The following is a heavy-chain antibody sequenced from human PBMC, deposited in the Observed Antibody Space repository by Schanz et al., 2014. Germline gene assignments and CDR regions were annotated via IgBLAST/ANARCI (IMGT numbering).Heavy chain of an antibody. J-gene: IGHJ5*02. CDR3: ARGRVLES. Sequence: EVQLVESGGGLVQPGGSLRLSCAASGFTFSGFWMTWVRQAPGKGLEWVANIKKDGSEKYYVDSVKGRFTISRDNAKITLFLQMNSLRPEDTTVYYCARGRVLESWGQGTLVTVSS. CDR1: GFTFSGFW. V-gene: IGHV3-7*01. CDR2: IKKDGSEK. D-gene: IGHD1-1*01.